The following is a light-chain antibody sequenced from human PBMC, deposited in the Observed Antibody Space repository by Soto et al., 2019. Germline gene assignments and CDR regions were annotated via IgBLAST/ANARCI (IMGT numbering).Light chain of an antibody. CDR2: HVS. Sequence: QSALTQPPSASGSPGQSVTISCTGAGTDVGQYNYVSWYQQHPGKAPKLLIHHVSRRPSGVPARFSGSKSGNTASQTVSGLQTEDEADYYCSSYGGFNNVLFGGGTKLTVL. V-gene: IGLV2-8*01. CDR3: SSYGGFNNVL. CDR1: GTDVGQYNY. J-gene: IGLJ2*01.